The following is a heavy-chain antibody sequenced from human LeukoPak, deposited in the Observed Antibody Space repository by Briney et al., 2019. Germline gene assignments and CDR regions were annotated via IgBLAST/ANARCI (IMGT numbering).Heavy chain of an antibody. D-gene: IGHD7-27*01. CDR1: GFTFRNYG. V-gene: IGHV3-33*01. Sequence: PLGGSLRLSCAASGFTFRNYGMQWVRQAPGGGLEWVGVILNDGSDQRYADSVKGRFTISRENSKNTLYLQMSSLRAEDTAVYYCARDSLTGDNAFDIWGQGTMVTVSS. J-gene: IGHJ3*02. CDR3: ARDSLTGDNAFDI. CDR2: ILNDGSDQ.